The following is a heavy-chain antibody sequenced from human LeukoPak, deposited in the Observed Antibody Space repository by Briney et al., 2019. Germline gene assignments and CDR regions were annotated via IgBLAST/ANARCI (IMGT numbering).Heavy chain of an antibody. J-gene: IGHJ4*02. CDR2: IWHDGSHK. CDR3: AREIFSSGRYPDY. D-gene: IGHD3-10*01. CDR1: GFAFNTYA. V-gene: IGHV3-33*01. Sequence: GKSLRLSSAASGFAFNTYAMHWVRQAPGKGLEWVTLIWHDGSHKFYIDSVRGRFTISRDNSRNTVYLQMNGLRAEDTAVYYCAREIFSSGRYPDYWGQGTLVTVSS.